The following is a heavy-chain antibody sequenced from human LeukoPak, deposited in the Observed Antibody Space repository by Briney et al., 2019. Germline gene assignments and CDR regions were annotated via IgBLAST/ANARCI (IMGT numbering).Heavy chain of an antibody. Sequence: SVKVSCKASGGTFSSYAISWVRQAPGQGLEWMGGIIPIFGTANYAQKFQGRVTITTDESTSTAYMELSSLRSEDTAVYYCARGWGAARSFAPGYYMDVWGKGTTVTVSS. CDR1: GGTFSSYA. D-gene: IGHD6-6*01. CDR2: IIPIFGTA. J-gene: IGHJ6*03. CDR3: ARGWGAARSFAPGYYMDV. V-gene: IGHV1-69*05.